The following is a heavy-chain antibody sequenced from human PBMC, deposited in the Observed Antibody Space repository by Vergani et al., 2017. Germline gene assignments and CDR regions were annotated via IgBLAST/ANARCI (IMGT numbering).Heavy chain of an antibody. CDR3: ARGGIAAAGDY. CDR1: GFTVSSNY. D-gene: IGHD6-13*01. J-gene: IGHJ4*02. V-gene: IGHV3-53*01. CDR2: IYSGGST. Sequence: EVQLVESGGGLVKPGRSLRLSCAASGFTVSSNYMSWVRQAPGKGLEWVSVIYSGGSTYYADSVKGRFTISRDNSKNTLYLQMNSLRAEDTAVYYCARGGIAAAGDYWGQGTLVTVSS.